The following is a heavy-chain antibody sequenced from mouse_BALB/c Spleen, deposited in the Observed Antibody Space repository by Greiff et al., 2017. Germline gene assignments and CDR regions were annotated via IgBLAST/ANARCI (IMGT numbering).Heavy chain of an antibody. J-gene: IGHJ4*01. V-gene: IGHV5-6-5*01. CDR3: AREGVYYGNYYAMDY. CDR1: GFTFSSYA. D-gene: IGHD2-1*01. CDR2: ISSGGST. Sequence: EVMLVESGGGLVKPGGSLKLSCAASGFTFSSYAMSWVRQTPEKRLEWVASISSGGSTYYPDSVKGRFTISRDNARNILYLQMSSLRSEDTAMYYCAREGVYYGNYYAMDYWGQGTSVTVSS.